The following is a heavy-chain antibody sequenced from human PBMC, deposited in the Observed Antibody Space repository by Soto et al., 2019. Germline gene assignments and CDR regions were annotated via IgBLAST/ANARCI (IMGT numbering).Heavy chain of an antibody. J-gene: IGHJ4*02. CDR3: AKEDTSSGSLDY. CDR1: GFPFGENA. D-gene: IGHD6-19*01. V-gene: IGHV3-23*01. CDR2: ISDSGATT. Sequence: VGSLRLSCAASGFPFGENAMSWVRQAPGKGLEWVSGISDSGATTYYADSVRGRFTISRDNSKNTLYLQMKSLRAEDSASYYCAKEDTSSGSLDYWGQGALVTVS.